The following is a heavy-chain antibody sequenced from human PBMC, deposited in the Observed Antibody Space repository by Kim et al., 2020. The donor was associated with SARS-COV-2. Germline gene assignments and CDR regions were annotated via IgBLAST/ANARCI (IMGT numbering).Heavy chain of an antibody. CDR2: ISSSSSYT. J-gene: IGHJ4*02. D-gene: IGHD4-17*01. Sequence: GGSLRLSCAASGFTFSDYYMSWIRQAPGKGLEWVSYISSSSSYTNYADSVKGRFTISRDNAKNSLYLQMNSLRAEDTAVYYCARRPTVVTEEYFDYWGQGTLVTVSS. V-gene: IGHV3-11*06. CDR3: ARRPTVVTEEYFDY. CDR1: GFTFSDYY.